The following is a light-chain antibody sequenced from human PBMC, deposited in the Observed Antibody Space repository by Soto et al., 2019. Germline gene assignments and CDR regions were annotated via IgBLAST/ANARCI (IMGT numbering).Light chain of an antibody. CDR1: SGRSSYA. J-gene: IGLJ2*01. Sequence: QLVLTQSPSASASLGASVKLTCTLTSGRSSYAIAWHQQQPEKGPRFLMNLNSDGSHNRGDGIPVRFSGSSSGAERYLTISSLQSEDEADYYCETWGSGPVLFGGGTKLTVL. V-gene: IGLV4-69*01. CDR3: ETWGSGPVL. CDR2: LNSDGSH.